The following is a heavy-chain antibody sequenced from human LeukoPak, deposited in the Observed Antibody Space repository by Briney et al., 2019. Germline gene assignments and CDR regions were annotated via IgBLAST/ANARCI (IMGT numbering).Heavy chain of an antibody. CDR1: GFTFSSYG. CDR2: ISGSGGST. D-gene: IGHD2-2*01. CDR3: AKVGADIVVEPATYYYYYMDV. V-gene: IGHV3-23*01. Sequence: GGSLRLSCAASGFTFSSYGMSWVRQAPGKGLDWVSAISGSGGSTYYADSVKGRFSISRDNSKNTLYLQMNSLRAEDTAVYYCAKVGADIVVEPATYYYYYMDVWGKGTTVTISS. J-gene: IGHJ6*03.